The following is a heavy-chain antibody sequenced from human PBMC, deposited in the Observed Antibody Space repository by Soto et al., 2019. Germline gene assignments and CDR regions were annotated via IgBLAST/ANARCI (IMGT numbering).Heavy chain of an antibody. V-gene: IGHV4-39*01. D-gene: IGHD6-6*01. Sequence: QLQLQESGPGLVKPSETLSLTCTVSGGSISSSSYYWGWIRQPPGKGLEWIGSIYYSGSTYYNPSLKSRVTISVDTSKNQFSLKLSSVTAADTAVYYCAISPRSIAANPSDYWGQGTLVTVSS. CDR3: AISPRSIAANPSDY. CDR2: IYYSGST. CDR1: GGSISSSSYY. J-gene: IGHJ4*02.